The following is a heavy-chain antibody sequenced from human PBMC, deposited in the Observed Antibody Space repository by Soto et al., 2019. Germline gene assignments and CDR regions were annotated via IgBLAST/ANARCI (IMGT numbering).Heavy chain of an antibody. Sequence: SETLSLTCTVSGGSISSGDYYWSWIRQPPGKGLEWIGYIYYSGSTYYNPSLKSRVTISVDTSKNQFSLKLSSVTAADTAVYYCARTYYYHSSGHNWFDPWGQGTLVTVSS. CDR3: ARTYYYHSSGHNWFDP. V-gene: IGHV4-30-4*01. CDR1: GGSISSGDYY. D-gene: IGHD3-22*01. J-gene: IGHJ5*02. CDR2: IYYSGST.